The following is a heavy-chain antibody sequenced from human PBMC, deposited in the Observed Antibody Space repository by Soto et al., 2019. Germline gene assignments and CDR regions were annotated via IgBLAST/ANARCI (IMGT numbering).Heavy chain of an antibody. CDR1: GFTFSSYG. D-gene: IGHD3-10*01. CDR3: AKCPLDGWTSFDP. V-gene: IGHV3-30*18. CDR2: ISYDGSNK. J-gene: IGHJ5*02. Sequence: GGSLRLSCAASGFTFSSYGMHWVRQAPGKGLEWVAVISYDGSNKYYADSVKGRFTISRDNSKNTLYLQMNSLRAEDTAVYYCAKCPLDGWTSFDPWGQGTLVTVSS.